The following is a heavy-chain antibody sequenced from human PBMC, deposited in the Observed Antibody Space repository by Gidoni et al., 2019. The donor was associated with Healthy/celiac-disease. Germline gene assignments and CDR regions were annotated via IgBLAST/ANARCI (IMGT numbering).Heavy chain of an antibody. J-gene: IGHJ5*02. CDR2: INHSGRT. Sequence: QLQLQQWGAGRLKPSKALSLTCAADGGSFSGYYWSWIRLPPGKGLEWIGEINHSGRTNYNPSLKSRVTRSVDTSKNQFSLKLSSVTAADTAVDYCARGRRYSSSWYSRNWFDPWGQGTLVTVSS. V-gene: IGHV4-34*01. CDR3: ARGRRYSSSWYSRNWFDP. D-gene: IGHD6-13*01. CDR1: GGSFSGYY.